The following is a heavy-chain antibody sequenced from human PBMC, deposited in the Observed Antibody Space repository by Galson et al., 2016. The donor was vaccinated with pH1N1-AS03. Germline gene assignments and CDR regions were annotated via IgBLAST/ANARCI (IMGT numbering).Heavy chain of an antibody. CDR3: ARDRGFRPDTFDI. Sequence: PVKVSCKASGYTFSTYGVSWVRQAPGQGLEWMGWISGYDDDTNYAQNVAGRVTMTTDKSTSTVYMELRSLRSDDTAVYSCARDRGFRPDTFDIWGQGTWVTVSS. V-gene: IGHV1-18*04. CDR1: GYTFSTYG. J-gene: IGHJ3*02. CDR2: ISGYDDDT. D-gene: IGHD2-15*01.